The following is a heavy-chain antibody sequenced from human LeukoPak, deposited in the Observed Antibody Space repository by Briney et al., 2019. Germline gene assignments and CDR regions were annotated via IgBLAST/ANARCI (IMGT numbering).Heavy chain of an antibody. Sequence: SETLSLTCAVSGVSINSHYWSWIRQPPGKGLEWIGFFFESGSTNYKSSLKSRVTISVDTSRNQLSLKLSSVTAADAAVYYCARVLQNYYHLDVWGHGTTVTVSS. J-gene: IGHJ6*03. CDR2: FFESGST. V-gene: IGHV4-59*11. CDR1: GVSINSHY. D-gene: IGHD3-3*01. CDR3: ARVLQNYYHLDV.